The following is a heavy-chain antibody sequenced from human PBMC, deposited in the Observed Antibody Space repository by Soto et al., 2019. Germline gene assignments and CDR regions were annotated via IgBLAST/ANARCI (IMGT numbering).Heavy chain of an antibody. Sequence: QVQLVASGGGAVQHGRSLTISCAASGFTFSTYGMQWVRQTPGKGLVWVAVISYDRTNKFYSDSVKGRFTISSDNFKNTLTRQINSLRADDTAVYSCAKDLQSYGDYDYYCYGRYVWGLRTRVNVSS. CDR2: ISYDRTNK. V-gene: IGHV3-30*18. D-gene: IGHD4-17*01. CDR3: AKDLQSYGDYDYYCYGRYV. J-gene: IGHJ6*02. CDR1: GFTFSTYG.